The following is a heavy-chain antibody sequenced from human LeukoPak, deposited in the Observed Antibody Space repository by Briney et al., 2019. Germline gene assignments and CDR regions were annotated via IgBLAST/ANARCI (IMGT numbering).Heavy chain of an antibody. V-gene: IGHV3-74*01. D-gene: IGHD6-13*01. Sequence: GGSLRLPCAASGFTFSNYWMHWVRQAPGKGPVWVSRIKSDGSSTRFADSVQGRFTISRDNGKNTLYLQMNSLRAEDTAVYYCARGGDSSNWYPGYFDYWGQGALVTVSS. J-gene: IGHJ4*02. CDR1: GFTFSNYW. CDR3: ARGGDSSNWYPGYFDY. CDR2: IKSDGSST.